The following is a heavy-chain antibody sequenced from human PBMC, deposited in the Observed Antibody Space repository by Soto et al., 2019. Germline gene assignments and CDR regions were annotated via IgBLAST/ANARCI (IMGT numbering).Heavy chain of an antibody. J-gene: IGHJ1*01. CDR3: AIDNGGVAADWGYFLR. Sequence: ELQLVESGGGLVQPGGSLRLSCAASGFTFDDYAMHWVRQAPGKGLEWVSGIIWNGGRVGYADSVKGRFTISRDNAQNSRYLRMTRLRAEASALYYCAIDNGGVAADWGYFLRWGQGTLVTVSS. CDR1: GFTFDDYA. CDR2: IIWNGGRV. D-gene: IGHD2-15*01. V-gene: IGHV3-9*01.